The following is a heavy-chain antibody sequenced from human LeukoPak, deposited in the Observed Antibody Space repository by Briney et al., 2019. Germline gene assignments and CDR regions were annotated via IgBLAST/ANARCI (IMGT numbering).Heavy chain of an antibody. D-gene: IGHD6-19*01. Sequence: PSATLSLTCTVSGGSISSYYWSWIRQPPGKGLEWIGYIYYSGSTNYNPSLKSRVTISVDTSTNQFSLKLSSVTAADTAVYYCARHKRYSSGWYGYFQHWGQGTLVTVSS. CDR1: GGSISSYY. V-gene: IGHV4-59*08. CDR2: IYYSGST. CDR3: ARHKRYSSGWYGYFQH. J-gene: IGHJ1*01.